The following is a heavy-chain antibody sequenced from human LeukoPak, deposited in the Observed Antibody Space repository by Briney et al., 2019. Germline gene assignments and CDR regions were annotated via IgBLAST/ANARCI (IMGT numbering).Heavy chain of an antibody. CDR1: GFSFSTYG. CDR3: APIAVAGSEFDS. Sequence: PGGSLILSCAASGFSFSTYGMSWVRQARGKGLDWVSSIDGNSGGTYYADSVKVRFTISRDNSKNMLYLQMNSLRAEDTAVYYCAPIAVAGSEFDSWGQGTLVTVSS. V-gene: IGHV3-23*01. J-gene: IGHJ4*02. D-gene: IGHD6-19*01. CDR2: IDGNSGGT.